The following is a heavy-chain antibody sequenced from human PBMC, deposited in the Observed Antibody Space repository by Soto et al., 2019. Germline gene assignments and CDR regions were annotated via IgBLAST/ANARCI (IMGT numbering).Heavy chain of an antibody. CDR3: AGDRLSRTSSITFDY. Sequence: QVQLVQSGADVKKPGASVKLSCKASGYTFTTYAISWLRQAPGQGLEWMGWSNTYTGNTDYARSLQGRVTMTTDTSTNTAYMEPRSLTSDDTAVYYCAGDRLSRTSSITFDYWGQGVLVTVSS. D-gene: IGHD6-6*01. J-gene: IGHJ4*02. CDR1: GYTFTTYA. CDR2: SNTYTGNT. V-gene: IGHV1-18*01.